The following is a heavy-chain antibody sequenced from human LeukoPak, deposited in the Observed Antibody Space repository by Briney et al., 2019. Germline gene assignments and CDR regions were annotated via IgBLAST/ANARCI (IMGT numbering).Heavy chain of an antibody. D-gene: IGHD3-22*01. CDR2: INNDGSTT. V-gene: IGHV3-74*01. CDR1: GFTFNNNW. CDR3: ARLASLYYYDSSGYYTDTGRWFDP. Sequence: GGSLRLSCVASGFTFNNNWMHWVRQAPGKGLVWVSRINNDGSTTSYADSVKGRFTISRDNAKNSLYLQMNSLRAEDTAVYYCARLASLYYYDSSGYYTDTGRWFDPWGQGTLVTVSS. J-gene: IGHJ5*02.